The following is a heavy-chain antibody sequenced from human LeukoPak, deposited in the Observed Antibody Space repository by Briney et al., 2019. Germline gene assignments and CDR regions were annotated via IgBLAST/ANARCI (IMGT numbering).Heavy chain of an antibody. CDR1: GYTFPTSW. J-gene: IGHJ4*02. Sequence: GEPLKISCKGSGYTFPTSWIGWVRQMPGKGLEWMGIIYPSDSDTRYSPSFQGQVTISADRSISTAYLQWSSLKASDTAMYYCARLYGRYFDYWGQGILVTVSS. CDR2: IYPSDSDT. CDR3: ARLYGRYFDY. V-gene: IGHV5-51*01. D-gene: IGHD2-8*01.